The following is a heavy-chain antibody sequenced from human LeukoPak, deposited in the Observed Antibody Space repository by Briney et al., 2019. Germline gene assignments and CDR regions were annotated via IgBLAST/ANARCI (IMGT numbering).Heavy chain of an antibody. J-gene: IGHJ4*02. Sequence: GGTLTLSCAASGFTFSSYSMNWVRQAPGKGLEWVSSISSNSSYIYYADSVKGRFTISRDNAKNSLYLQMNVLRAEDTAVYYCARDLDYGDYVDYWGQGTLVTVSS. CDR3: ARDLDYGDYVDY. V-gene: IGHV3-21*01. D-gene: IGHD4-17*01. CDR2: ISSNSSYI. CDR1: GFTFSSYS.